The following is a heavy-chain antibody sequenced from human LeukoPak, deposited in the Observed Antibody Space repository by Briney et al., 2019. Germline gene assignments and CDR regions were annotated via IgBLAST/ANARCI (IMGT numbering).Heavy chain of an antibody. J-gene: IGHJ4*02. CDR3: ARDLWAGYCSSTSCHTGFDY. V-gene: IGHV3-53*01. CDR1: GFTVSSNY. Sequence: PGGSLRLSCAASGFTVSSNYMSWVRQAPGKGLEWVSVIYSGGSTYYADSVKGRFTISRDNSKNTLYLQMNSLRAEDTAVYYCARDLWAGYCSSTSCHTGFDYWGQGTPVAVSS. CDR2: IYSGGST. D-gene: IGHD2-2*01.